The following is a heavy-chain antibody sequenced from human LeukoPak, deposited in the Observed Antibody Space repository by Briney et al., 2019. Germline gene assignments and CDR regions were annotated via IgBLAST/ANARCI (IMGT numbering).Heavy chain of an antibody. J-gene: IGHJ4*02. D-gene: IGHD2-15*01. CDR1: GGSISSYY. Sequence: KPSETLSLTCTVSGGSISSYYWSWIRQPAGKGLEWIGRIYTSGSTNYNPSLKSRVTMSVDTSKNQFSLKLSSVTAADTAVYYCARDQGCSGGSCYFADYWGQGTLVTVSS. V-gene: IGHV4-4*07. CDR2: IYTSGST. CDR3: ARDQGCSGGSCYFADY.